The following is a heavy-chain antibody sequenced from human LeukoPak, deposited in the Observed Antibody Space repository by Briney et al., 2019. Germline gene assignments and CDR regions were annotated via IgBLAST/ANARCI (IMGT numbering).Heavy chain of an antibody. J-gene: IGHJ4*02. CDR2: IYYSGNT. Sequence: NPSETLSLTCTVSGGSIRSYYWNWIRQPPGKGLEWIGYIYYSGNTNYNPSLKSRVTISVDTSKNQFSLKLSSVTAADTAVYYCARHYGAGSYLGFDFWGQGTLVTVSS. CDR3: ARHYGAGSYLGFDF. V-gene: IGHV4-59*01. D-gene: IGHD3-10*01. CDR1: GGSIRSYY.